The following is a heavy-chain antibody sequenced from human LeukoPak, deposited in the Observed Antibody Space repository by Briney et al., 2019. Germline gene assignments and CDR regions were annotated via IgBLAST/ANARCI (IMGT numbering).Heavy chain of an antibody. V-gene: IGHV1-18*01. CDR2: ISAYNGNT. CDR3: ARAPYYDILTGFGVFDY. Sequence: ASVKVSCMASGYTFTSYGISWVRQAPGQGLEWMGWISAYNGNTNYAQKLQGRVTMTTDTSTSTAYMEPRSLRSDDTAVYYCARAPYYDILTGFGVFDYWGQGTLVTVSS. CDR1: GYTFTSYG. D-gene: IGHD3-9*01. J-gene: IGHJ4*02.